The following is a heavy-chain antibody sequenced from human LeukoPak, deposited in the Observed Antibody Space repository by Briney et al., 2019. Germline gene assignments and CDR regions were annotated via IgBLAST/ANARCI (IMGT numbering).Heavy chain of an antibody. CDR2: IYYSGST. Sequence: PSETLSLTCTVSGGSTSSYYWSWIRQPPGKGLEWIGYIYYSGSTNYNPSLKSRVTISVDTSKNQFSLKVTSVTAADTAVYYCARGDWSGYYSNWFDPWGQGTLVTVSS. V-gene: IGHV4-59*01. J-gene: IGHJ5*02. D-gene: IGHD3-3*01. CDR3: ARGDWSGYYSNWFDP. CDR1: GGSTSSYY.